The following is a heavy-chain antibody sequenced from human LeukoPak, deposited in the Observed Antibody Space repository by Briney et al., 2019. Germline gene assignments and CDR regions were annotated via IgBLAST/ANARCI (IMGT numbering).Heavy chain of an antibody. CDR1: GYTFSSYG. CDR2: ISGYDGNR. CDR3: ARCDYVWGDYRYRPILYFDF. J-gene: IGHJ4*02. D-gene: IGHD3-16*02. V-gene: IGHV1-18*01. Sequence: ASVEVSCKASGYTFSSYGISWVRQAPGQGLEWMGWISGYDGNRNYAQKFQGRVTMTTDPSTSTAYMELRSLRSDDTAVYYCARCDYVWGDYRYRPILYFDFWGQGSLVTVSS.